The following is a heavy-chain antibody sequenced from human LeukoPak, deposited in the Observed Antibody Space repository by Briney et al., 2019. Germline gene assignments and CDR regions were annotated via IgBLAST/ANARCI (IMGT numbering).Heavy chain of an antibody. Sequence: GGSLRLSCAASGFTFNSYSMNWVRQAPGKGLEWVSFISRSSGSIYYADSVKGRFTISRDNAENSLYLQMNSLRDEDTAVYYCARDEAYAFDIWGQGTMVTVSS. CDR1: GFTFNSYS. CDR2: ISRSSGSI. V-gene: IGHV3-48*02. J-gene: IGHJ3*02. CDR3: ARDEAYAFDI.